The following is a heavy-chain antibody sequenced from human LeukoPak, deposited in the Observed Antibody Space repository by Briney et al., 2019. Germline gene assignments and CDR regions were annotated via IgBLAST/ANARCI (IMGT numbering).Heavy chain of an antibody. CDR1: GLTFSSYA. V-gene: IGHV3-23*01. CDR3: ATRYTAMVTDPSYFDY. J-gene: IGHJ4*02. Sequence: GGSLRLSCAASGLTFSSYAMSWVRQAPGKGLEWVSAISGSGGSTYYADSVKGRFTISRDNSKNTLYLQMNSLRAEDTAVYYCATRYTAMVTDPSYFDYWGQGTLVTVSS. D-gene: IGHD5-18*01. CDR2: ISGSGGST.